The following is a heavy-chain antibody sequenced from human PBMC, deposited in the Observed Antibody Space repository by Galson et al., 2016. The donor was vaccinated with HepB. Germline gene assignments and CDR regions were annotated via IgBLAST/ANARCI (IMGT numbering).Heavy chain of an antibody. V-gene: IGHV4-59*01. CDR3: ARDDSGGWYGFHYGMDV. CDR1: GFSISIYS. D-gene: IGHD6-19*01. J-gene: IGHJ6*02. CDR2: IYYSGRT. Sequence: LRLSCAASGFSISIYSMNWVRQAPGKGLEWIGYIYYSGRTNYNPSLKSRVTISVDTSQNQFSLKLSSVTAADTAVYYCARDDSGGWYGFHYGMDVWGQGTTVTVSS.